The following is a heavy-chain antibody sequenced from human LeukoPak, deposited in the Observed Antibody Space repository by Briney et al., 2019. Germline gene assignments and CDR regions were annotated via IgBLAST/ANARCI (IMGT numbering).Heavy chain of an antibody. D-gene: IGHD6-19*01. Sequence: GGSLRLSCAASGFTFDECTMHWVRQVPGKGLEWVSLINWDGSNTYYVDSVKGRFTISRDNSKNTLYLQMNSLRAEGTAVYYCAKERTGYSSGWYPQRWGQGTLVTVSS. CDR3: AKERTGYSSGWYPQR. J-gene: IGHJ4*02. V-gene: IGHV3-43*01. CDR1: GFTFDECT. CDR2: INWDGSNT.